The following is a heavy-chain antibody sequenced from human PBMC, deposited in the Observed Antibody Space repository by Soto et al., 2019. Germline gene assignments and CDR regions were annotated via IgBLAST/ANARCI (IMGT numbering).Heavy chain of an antibody. V-gene: IGHV4-30-4*02. Sequence: PSETLSLTCTVSGASISSGNYYWTWVRQPPGKGLEWIGYIYYSGATYYNPSLKSRLNISIDTPKKQFSLELSDVTAADTAVYYCVSYRGAFYFDHWGQGTLVTVSS. CDR3: VSYRGAFYFDH. CDR2: IYYSGAT. J-gene: IGHJ4*02. D-gene: IGHD1-26*01. CDR1: GASISSGNYY.